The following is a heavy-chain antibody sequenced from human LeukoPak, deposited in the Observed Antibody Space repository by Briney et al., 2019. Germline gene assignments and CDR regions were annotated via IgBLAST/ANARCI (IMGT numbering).Heavy chain of an antibody. D-gene: IGHD3-3*01. CDR2: IYYSGST. CDR1: GGSISSYY. CDR3: ARVLQNYYHLDV. V-gene: IGHV4-59*01. J-gene: IGHJ6*03. Sequence: SETLSLTCTVSGGSISSYYCSWLRQPPGKGLEWIGYIYYSGSTNYNPSLQSRVTMSLDTSKNQVSLKLNSVTAADTAVYYCARVLQNYYHLDVWGKGTTVTVSS.